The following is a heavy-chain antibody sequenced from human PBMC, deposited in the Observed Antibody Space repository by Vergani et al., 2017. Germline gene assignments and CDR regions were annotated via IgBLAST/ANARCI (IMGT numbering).Heavy chain of an antibody. CDR3: ARVSCSSTSCYQPFDY. CDR2: ISYSGDT. CDR1: GGSFSGYY. J-gene: IGHJ4*02. V-gene: IGHV4-34*01. D-gene: IGHD2-2*01. Sequence: QVQLQQWGAGLLKPSETLYLTCAVYGGSFSGYYWSWIRQTPGKGLEWIGQISYSGDTNYSPSLTSRLTISIYTSKNEFSLKVNSVTAADTAMYYCARVSCSSTSCYQPFDYWGQGTLVTVSS.